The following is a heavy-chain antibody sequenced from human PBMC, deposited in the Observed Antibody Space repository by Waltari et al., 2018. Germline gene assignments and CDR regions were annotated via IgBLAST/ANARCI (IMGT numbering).Heavy chain of an antibody. CDR1: GFTFGDYA. J-gene: IGHJ4*02. CDR3: SRVTPLTAFDY. Sequence: EVQLVESGGGLIQPGRSLRLSCRASGFTFGDYAMSWVRQVPGKGLEWLGLIRSPTYGEAVYAASVKGRFTSSRDDSKSTAYLHMNSLETDDTAVYYCSRVTPLTAFDYWGQGTLVTVSS. CDR2: IRSPTYGEA. D-gene: IGHD4-17*01. V-gene: IGHV3-49*04.